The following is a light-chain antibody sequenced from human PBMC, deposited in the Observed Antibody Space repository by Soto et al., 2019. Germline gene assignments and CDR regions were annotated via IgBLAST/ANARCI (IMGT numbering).Light chain of an antibody. CDR1: ESSSRN. V-gene: IGKV3-15*01. Sequence: EMVVTQSPATLSMSPGGRATLSCRTSESSSRNLAWYQQKLGQAPRLLIYGASTRATGVPDRFTGSGSGTEFILTITSLQSEDCGIYYCQQYYHWPRTFGQGTKVDIK. CDR2: GAS. CDR3: QQYYHWPRT. J-gene: IGKJ1*01.